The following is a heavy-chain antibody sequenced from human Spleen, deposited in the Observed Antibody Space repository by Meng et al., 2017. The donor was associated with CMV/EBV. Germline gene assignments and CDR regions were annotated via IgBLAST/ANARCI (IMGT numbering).Heavy chain of an antibody. CDR2: IIPILGIA. CDR3: ARKPLHCSSTSCYTSYYGMDV. CDR1: GGTFSSYA. Sequence: SVKVSCKASGGTFSSYAISWVRQAPGQGLEWMGGIIPILGIANYAQKFQGRVTITADKSTSTAYMELSSLRPEDTAVDYYARKPLHCSSTSCYTSYYGMDVWGQGTTVTVSS. V-gene: IGHV1-69*10. J-gene: IGHJ6*02. D-gene: IGHD2-2*02.